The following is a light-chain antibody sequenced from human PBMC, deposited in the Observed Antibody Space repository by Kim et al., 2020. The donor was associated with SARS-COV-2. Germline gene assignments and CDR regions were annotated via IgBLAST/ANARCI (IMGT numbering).Light chain of an antibody. J-gene: IGKJ1*01. Sequence: PGERATLSCRSSQSVGNSFAWYQQKPGQAPRLLIYDAFSRATGIPARFSGSGSGTDFTLTISSLEPEDFAVYYCQQRGNWPLTFGQGTKVDI. CDR3: QQRGNWPLT. CDR1: QSVGNS. CDR2: DAF. V-gene: IGKV3-11*01.